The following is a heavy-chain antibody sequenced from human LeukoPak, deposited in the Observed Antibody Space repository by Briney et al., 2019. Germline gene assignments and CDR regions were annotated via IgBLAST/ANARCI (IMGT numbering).Heavy chain of an antibody. V-gene: IGHV4-59*08. CDR3: ARRRTGYDILTGYYSDAFDI. CDR1: GGSISSYY. D-gene: IGHD3-9*01. Sequence: SETLSLTCTASGGSISSYYWSWIRQPPGKGLEWIGYIYYSGSTNYNPSLKSRVTISVDTSKNQFSLKLSSVTAADTAVYYCARRRTGYDILTGYYSDAFDIWGQGTMVTVSS. J-gene: IGHJ3*02. CDR2: IYYSGST.